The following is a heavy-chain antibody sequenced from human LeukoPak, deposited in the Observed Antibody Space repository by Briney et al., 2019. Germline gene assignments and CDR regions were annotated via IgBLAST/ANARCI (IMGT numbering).Heavy chain of an antibody. Sequence: ASVKVSCKASGYTFTSYDTNWVRQATGQGLEWMGWMNPNSGNTGYAQKFQGRVTMTRNTSISTAYMELSSLRSEDTAVYYCARAGLQVPNGRYYYMDVWGKGTTVIVSS. V-gene: IGHV1-8*01. J-gene: IGHJ6*03. CDR1: GYTFTSYD. D-gene: IGHD5-24*01. CDR3: ARAGLQVPNGRYYYMDV. CDR2: MNPNSGNT.